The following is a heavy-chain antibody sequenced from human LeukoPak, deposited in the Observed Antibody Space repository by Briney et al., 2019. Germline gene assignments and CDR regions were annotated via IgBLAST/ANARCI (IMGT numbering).Heavy chain of an antibody. J-gene: IGHJ4*02. D-gene: IGHD1-1*01. CDR2: ISGSGGST. Sequence: PGGSLRLSCAAPGFTFSDYAMSWVRQAPGKGLEWVSAISGSGGSTYYADSVKGRFTISRDNSKNTLYLQMNSLRAEDTAVYYCAKLGTGTIQIYFDYWGQGTLVTVSS. CDR3: AKLGTGTIQIYFDY. CDR1: GFTFSDYA. V-gene: IGHV3-23*01.